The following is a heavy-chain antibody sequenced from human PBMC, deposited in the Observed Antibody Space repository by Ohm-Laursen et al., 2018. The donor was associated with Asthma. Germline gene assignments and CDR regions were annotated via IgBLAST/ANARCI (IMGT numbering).Heavy chain of an antibody. CDR3: ARVVLEAAIIDY. D-gene: IGHD2-15*01. CDR1: GFTFDDYA. J-gene: IGHJ4*02. Sequence: SLRLSCAASGFTFDDYAMNWVRQAPGKGLEWVSGISWNSGSLAYADSVKGRFTISRDNAKNSLYLQVNSLRAEDTAVYFCARVVLEAAIIDYWGQGTLVTVSS. CDR2: ISWNSGSL. V-gene: IGHV3-9*01.